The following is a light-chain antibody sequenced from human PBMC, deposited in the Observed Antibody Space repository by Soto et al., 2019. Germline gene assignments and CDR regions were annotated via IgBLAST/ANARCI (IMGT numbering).Light chain of an antibody. Sequence: QSVLTQPPSASGTPGQRVTISCSGRSSNIGSNTVNWYQQLPGTATKLLIYINSQRPSGVPDRFSGSKSGTSASLAISGLQSEDEADYYCAAWDDSLNGVVFGGGTKLTVL. CDR2: INS. CDR1: SSNIGSNT. V-gene: IGLV1-44*01. J-gene: IGLJ2*01. CDR3: AAWDDSLNGVV.